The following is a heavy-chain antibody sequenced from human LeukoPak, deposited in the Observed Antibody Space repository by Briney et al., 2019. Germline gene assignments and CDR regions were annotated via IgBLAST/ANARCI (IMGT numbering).Heavy chain of an antibody. J-gene: IGHJ4*02. Sequence: PRGSLRLSWAASGFTFDDYGMSWVRQAPGKGLEWVSGINWNGGSTGYAHSVKGRFTISRDNAKKSLYLQMNSLRAEDTALYYCARDFSTVVPDYWGQGTLVTVSS. CDR2: INWNGGST. V-gene: IGHV3-20*04. CDR3: ARDFSTVVPDY. D-gene: IGHD4-23*01. CDR1: GFTFDDYG.